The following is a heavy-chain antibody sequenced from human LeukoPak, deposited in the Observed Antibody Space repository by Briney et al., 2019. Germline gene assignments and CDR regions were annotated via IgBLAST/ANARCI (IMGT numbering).Heavy chain of an antibody. CDR1: GFPFSEYS. V-gene: IGHV3-11*06. D-gene: IGHD1-1*01. J-gene: IGHJ4*02. CDR2: IGIRSGNT. Sequence: PGGSLRLSCAASGFPFSEYSMNWVRQAPGKGLEWISYIGIRSGNTKYANSVKGRFTISGDNAKNSLYLQMNRLRVEDTAVYYCARDHNYAFDNWGQGTLVTVSS. CDR3: ARDHNYAFDN.